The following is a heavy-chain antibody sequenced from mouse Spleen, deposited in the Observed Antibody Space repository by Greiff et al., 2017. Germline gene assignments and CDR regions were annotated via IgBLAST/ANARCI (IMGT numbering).Heavy chain of an antibody. V-gene: IGHV1-19*01. J-gene: IGHJ1*03. Sequence: EVQGVESGPVLVKPGASVKMSCKASGYTFTDNYMNWVKQSHGKSLEWIGVINPYNGGTSYNQKFKGKATLTVDKSSSTAYMEVNSLTSEDSAVYYCAREEILPRYFDVWGTGTTVTVSS. CDR1: GYTFTDNY. D-gene: IGHD2-1*01. CDR3: AREEILPRYFDV. CDR2: INPYNGGT.